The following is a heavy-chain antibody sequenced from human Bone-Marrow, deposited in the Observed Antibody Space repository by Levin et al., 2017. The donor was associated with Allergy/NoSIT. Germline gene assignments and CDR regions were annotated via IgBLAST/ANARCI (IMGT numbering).Heavy chain of an antibody. CDR3: ARRTTVTTIDY. CDR2: ISYDGSNK. Sequence: GGSLRLSCAASGFTFSSYAMHWVRQAPGKGLEWVAVISYDGSNKYYADSVKGRFTISRDNSKNTLYLQMNSLRAEDTAVYYYARRTTVTTIDYWGQGTLVTVSS. D-gene: IGHD4-17*01. CDR1: GFTFSSYA. V-gene: IGHV3-30*04. J-gene: IGHJ4*02.